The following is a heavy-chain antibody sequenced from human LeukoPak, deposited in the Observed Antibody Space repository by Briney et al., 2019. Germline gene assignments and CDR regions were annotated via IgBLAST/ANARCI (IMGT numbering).Heavy chain of an antibody. CDR3: ALTVAGRNAFDY. CDR2: INPTGGST. CDR1: GYTFTSYY. V-gene: IGHV1-46*03. D-gene: IGHD6-19*01. Sequence: ASVKVSCKASGYTFTSYYMHWVRQAPGQGLEWMGLINPTGGSTGYAQKFQGRVTMTRDMSTSTVYMELSSLRSEDTAVYYCALTVAGRNAFDYWGQGTLVTVSS. J-gene: IGHJ4*02.